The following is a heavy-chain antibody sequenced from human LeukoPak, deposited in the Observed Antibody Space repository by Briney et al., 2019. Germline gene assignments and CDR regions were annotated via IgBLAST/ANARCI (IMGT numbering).Heavy chain of an antibody. J-gene: IGHJ4*02. CDR1: GGSISSSS. D-gene: IGHD5-18*01. V-gene: IGHV3-48*01. CDR3: ARVARYGYFSDY. Sequence: PSETLSLTCTVSGGSISSSSYYWGWIRQPPGKGLEWVSYISSSSSTIYYADSVKGRFTISRDNAKNSLYLQMNSLRAEDTAVYYCARVARYGYFSDYWGQGTLVTVSS. CDR2: ISSSSSTI.